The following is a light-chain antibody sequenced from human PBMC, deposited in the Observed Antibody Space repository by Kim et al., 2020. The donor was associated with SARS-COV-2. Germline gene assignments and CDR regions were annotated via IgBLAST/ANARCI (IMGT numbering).Light chain of an antibody. J-gene: IGLJ3*02. CDR1: SNNVGTRG. Sequence: ATTTCTVNSNNVGTRGAFWLRQHQGHPPKLISYRKNNRPSGISERLSASRSGNTATLTITGLQPDDEAYYYCSAWDISLSAQVFGGGTQLTVL. V-gene: IGLV10-54*01. CDR2: RKN. CDR3: SAWDISLSAQV.